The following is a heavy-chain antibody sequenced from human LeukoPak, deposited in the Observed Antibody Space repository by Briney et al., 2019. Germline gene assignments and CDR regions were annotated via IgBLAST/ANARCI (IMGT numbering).Heavy chain of an antibody. J-gene: IGHJ5*02. CDR3: ARHEGYCSGGSCYSGWFDP. Sequence: PSETLSLTCTVSGGSISSGDYYWSWVRQPPGKGLEWIGYIYYSGSTNYNPSLKSRVTISVDTSKNQFSLKLSSVTAADTAVYYCARHEGYCSGGSCYSGWFDPWGQGTLVTVSS. CDR1: GGSISSGDYY. D-gene: IGHD2-15*01. CDR2: IYYSGST. V-gene: IGHV4-61*08.